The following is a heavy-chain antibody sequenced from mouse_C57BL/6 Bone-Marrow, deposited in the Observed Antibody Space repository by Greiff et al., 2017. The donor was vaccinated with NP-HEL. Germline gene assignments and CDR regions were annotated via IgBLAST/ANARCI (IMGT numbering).Heavy chain of an antibody. V-gene: IGHV1-69*01. D-gene: IGHD2-5*01. CDR1: GYTFTSYW. Sequence: VKLQQPGAELVMPGASVKLSCKASGYTFTSYWMHWVKQRPGQGLEWIGEIDPSDSYTTYNQKFKGKSTLTVDKSSSTAYMQLSSLTSEDSAVYYCARDSYYSNSYYYAMDYWGQGTSVTVSS. CDR3: ARDSYYSNSYYYAMDY. CDR2: IDPSDSYT. J-gene: IGHJ4*01.